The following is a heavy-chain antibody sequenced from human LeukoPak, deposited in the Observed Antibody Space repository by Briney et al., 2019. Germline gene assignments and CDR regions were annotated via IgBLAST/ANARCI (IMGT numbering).Heavy chain of an antibody. V-gene: IGHV3-15*01. J-gene: IGHJ4*02. CDR3: TTGMAVAGH. Sequence: GGSLRLSCAASGFTFSNAWMSWVRQAPGKGLEWVGRIKSKTGGGTTDYAAPVKGRFTISRDDSKNTLYLQMNSLKTEDTAVYYCTTGMAVAGHRGQGTLVTVSS. CDR2: IKSKTGGGTT. CDR1: GFTFSNAW. D-gene: IGHD6-19*01.